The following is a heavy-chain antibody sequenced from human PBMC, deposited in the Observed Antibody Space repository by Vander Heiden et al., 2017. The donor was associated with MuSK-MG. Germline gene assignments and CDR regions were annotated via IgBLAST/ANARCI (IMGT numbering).Heavy chain of an antibody. D-gene: IGHD3-10*01. CDR3: VRHGYGSGSQPAFDN. CDR1: GGSISSSSYF. CDR2: IYYSGSTT. Sequence: QLQLQESGPGLVKPSETLSLTCTVSGGSISSSSYFWGWVRQPPGKGLEWIGSIYYSGSTTYYNPSLKSRVTISADTSKNQVSLKLTSVTAADTAVYYCVRHGYGSGSQPAFDNWVEGILVAVSS. J-gene: IGHJ4*02. V-gene: IGHV4-39*01.